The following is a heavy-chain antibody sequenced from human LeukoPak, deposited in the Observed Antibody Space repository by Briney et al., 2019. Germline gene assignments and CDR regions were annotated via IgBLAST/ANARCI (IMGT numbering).Heavy chain of an antibody. CDR3: ATTVIAVAAYFDY. J-gene: IGHJ4*02. CDR2: IRFDGSIK. V-gene: IGHV3-30*02. CDR1: GFTFSTYG. D-gene: IGHD6-19*01. Sequence: GGSLRLSCVASGFTFSTYGMHWVRQAPGKGLDWVSFIRFDGSIKYYADSVKGRFTISRDNSKTTLYLQMNSLRAEDTAVYYCATTVIAVAAYFDYWGQGALVTVSS.